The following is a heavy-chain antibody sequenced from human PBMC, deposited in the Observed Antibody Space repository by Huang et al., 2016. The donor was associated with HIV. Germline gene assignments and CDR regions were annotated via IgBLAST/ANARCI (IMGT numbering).Heavy chain of an antibody. CDR1: GYNFAKYG. J-gene: IGHJ5*02. Sequence: QVQLVQSESELRKPGASVKVSCKASGYNFAKYGINWVRQASGQGLEWMGWINTNTGNPTFAQGFTGRFVCSLDTACSTAYLQISSLQAEDTAVYSCARNVREAADFWVRYNWLDPWGQGTLVTVSS. CDR2: INTNTGNP. CDR3: ARNVREAADFWVRYNWLDP. D-gene: IGHD6-13*01. V-gene: IGHV7-4-1*02.